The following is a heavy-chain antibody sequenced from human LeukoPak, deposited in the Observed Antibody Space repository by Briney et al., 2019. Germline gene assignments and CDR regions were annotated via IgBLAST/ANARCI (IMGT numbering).Heavy chain of an antibody. D-gene: IGHD3-22*01. CDR2: INPSGGST. V-gene: IGHV1-46*01. J-gene: IGHJ4*02. CDR3: ARDGANYYDSNGYSYTYFDY. Sequence: GASVKVSCKASGYTFTSYYMHWVRQAPGQGLEWMGIINPSGGSTSYAQKFQGRVTMTRDTSTSTVYMELSSLRSEDTAVYYCARDGANYYDSNGYSYTYFDYWGQGTLVTVSS. CDR1: GYTFTSYY.